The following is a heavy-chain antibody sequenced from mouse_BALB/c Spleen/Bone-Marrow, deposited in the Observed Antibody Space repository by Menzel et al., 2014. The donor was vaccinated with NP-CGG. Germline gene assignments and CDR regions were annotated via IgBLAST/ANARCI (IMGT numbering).Heavy chain of an antibody. CDR1: GYTFTRYY. CDR2: INPYNGGT. D-gene: IGHD1-1*01. V-gene: IGHV1-53*01. J-gene: IGHJ2*01. CDR3: SLLGDY. Sequence: QVQLQQSGAELVKPGASVKLSCKASGYTFTRYYMYWVKQRPGQGLEWIGGINPYNGGTHFNEKFKSKATLTVDKSSSTAYMQLNSLTSEDSAVYHCSLLGDYWGQGTTLTVSS.